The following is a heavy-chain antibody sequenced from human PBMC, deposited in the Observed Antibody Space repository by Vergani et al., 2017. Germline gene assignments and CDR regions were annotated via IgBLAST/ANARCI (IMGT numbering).Heavy chain of an antibody. V-gene: IGHV3-23*01. CDR1: GFTFNSYA. J-gene: IGHJ3*01. CDR2: INNNGGST. Sequence: QLLESGGGLIQPGGSLRLSCAASGFTFNSYAMTWVRQAPGKGLEWVSGINNNGGSTYYADSVKGRFTISSDNSKNTLYLQMTDLRAEDTATYYCAKVCGSTSCPDGGGAFDVWGHGTMVTVSS. CDR3: AKVCGSTSCPDGGGAFDV. D-gene: IGHD2-2*01.